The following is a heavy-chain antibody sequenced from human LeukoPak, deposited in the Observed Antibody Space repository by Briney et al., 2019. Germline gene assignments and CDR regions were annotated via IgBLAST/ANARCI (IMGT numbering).Heavy chain of an antibody. J-gene: IGHJ5*02. CDR3: AASHYYGSGSYYYNWFDP. V-gene: IGHV3-30*03. Sequence: GRSLRLSCAASGFTFSSYGMHWVRQAPGKGLEWVAVISYDGSNKYYADSVKGRFTISRDNSKNTLYLQMNSLRAEDTTVYYCAASHYYGSGSYYYNWFDPWGQGTLVTVSS. CDR1: GFTFSSYG. D-gene: IGHD3-10*01. CDR2: ISYDGSNK.